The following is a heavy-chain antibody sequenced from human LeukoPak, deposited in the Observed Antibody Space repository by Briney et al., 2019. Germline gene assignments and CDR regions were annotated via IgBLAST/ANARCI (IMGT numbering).Heavy chain of an antibody. V-gene: IGHV4-34*01. CDR2: INHSGST. J-gene: IGHJ4*02. CDR3: ARGERGPRRYYYDSSGYYYGFDY. D-gene: IGHD3-22*01. Sequence: SETLSLTCAVYGGSFSGYYWSWIRQPPGKGLEWIGEINHSGSTNYNPSLKSRVTISVDTSKNQFSLKLSSVTAADTAVYYCARGERGPRRYYYDSSGYYYGFDYWGQGTLVIVSS. CDR1: GGSFSGYY.